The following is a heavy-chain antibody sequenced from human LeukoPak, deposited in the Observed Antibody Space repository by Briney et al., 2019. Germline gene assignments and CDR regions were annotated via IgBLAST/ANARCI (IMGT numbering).Heavy chain of an antibody. V-gene: IGHV3-21*01. CDR2: ISTSSSYI. CDR3: ARGTLIIPGEHGAFDY. D-gene: IGHD3-3*01. J-gene: IGHJ4*02. Sequence: GGSLRLSCAASGFTFSSYSMNWVRQAPGKGLEWVSSISTSSSYIHYADSVKGRFTISRDNAKNSLYLQMNSLRAEDTAVYYCARGTLIIPGEHGAFDYWGQGTLVTVSS. CDR1: GFTFSSYS.